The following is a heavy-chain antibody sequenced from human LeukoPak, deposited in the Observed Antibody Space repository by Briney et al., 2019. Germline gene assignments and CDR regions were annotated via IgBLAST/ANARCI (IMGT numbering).Heavy chain of an antibody. Sequence: SETLSLTCTVSGGSINSYYWSWIRQPPGKGLEWIAYIYYSGSTNYNPSLKSRVTISVDTSKNQFSLKLSSVTAADTAVYYCARELSGAGFDYWGQGTLVTVSS. CDR2: IYYSGST. D-gene: IGHD6-19*01. CDR1: GGSINSYY. CDR3: ARELSGAGFDY. V-gene: IGHV4-59*01. J-gene: IGHJ4*02.